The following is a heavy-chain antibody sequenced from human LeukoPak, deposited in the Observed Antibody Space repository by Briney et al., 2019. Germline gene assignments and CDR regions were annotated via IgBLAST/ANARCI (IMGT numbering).Heavy chain of an antibody. Sequence: GSLRLSCAASGFTFSNAWMSWVRQAPGKGLEWIGSSYYSGSTYYNPSLKSRITISVDTSKNQFSLKLSSVTAADTAVYYCARSYDSSGYYYEGGAFDYWGQGTLVTVSS. CDR1: GFTFSNAW. V-gene: IGHV4-38-2*01. CDR2: SYYSGST. CDR3: ARSYDSSGYYYEGGAFDY. J-gene: IGHJ4*02. D-gene: IGHD3-22*01.